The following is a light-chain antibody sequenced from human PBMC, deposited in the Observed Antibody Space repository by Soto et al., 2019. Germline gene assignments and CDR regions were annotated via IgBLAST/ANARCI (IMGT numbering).Light chain of an antibody. CDR3: QQYNSYSWT. J-gene: IGKJ1*01. CDR2: DAS. V-gene: IGKV1-5*01. Sequence: DIQMTHSPSTLSASVGDRVTITCRASQSISSWLAWYQQRPGKAPKLLIYDASSLESGVPSRFSGSGSGTEFSLTITSLQPEDFATYYCQQYNSYSWTFGQGTKVDI. CDR1: QSISSW.